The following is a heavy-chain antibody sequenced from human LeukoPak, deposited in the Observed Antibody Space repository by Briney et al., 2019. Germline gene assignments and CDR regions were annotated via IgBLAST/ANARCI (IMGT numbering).Heavy chain of an antibody. V-gene: IGHV3-23*01. CDR1: GFTFSTYA. CDR2: IGGSDGRT. CDR3: ASESGYYDILTGYVNWFDP. D-gene: IGHD3-9*01. J-gene: IGHJ5*02. Sequence: GGSLRLSCAASGFTFSTYAMSWVRQAPGKGLEWVSLIGGSDGRTRYADSVKGRFTISRDNSKNTLYLEMNSLRAEDTAVYYCASESGYYDILTGYVNWFDPWGQGTLVTVSS.